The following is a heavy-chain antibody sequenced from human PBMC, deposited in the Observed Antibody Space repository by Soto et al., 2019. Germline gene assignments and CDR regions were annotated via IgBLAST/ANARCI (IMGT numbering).Heavy chain of an antibody. Sequence: GGSLRLSCAASGFTVSSNYMSWVRQAPGKGLEWVSVIYSGGSTYYADSVKGRFTISRDNSKNTLYLQMNSLRAEDTAVYYCARDLGEYSSSGYYYYYMDVWGKGTTVTVSS. CDR3: ARDLGEYSSSGYYYYYMDV. V-gene: IGHV3-66*01. CDR2: IYSGGST. CDR1: GFTVSSNY. D-gene: IGHD6-6*01. J-gene: IGHJ6*03.